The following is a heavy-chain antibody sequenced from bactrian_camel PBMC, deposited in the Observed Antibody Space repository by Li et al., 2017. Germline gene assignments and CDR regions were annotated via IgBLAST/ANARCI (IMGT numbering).Heavy chain of an antibody. D-gene: IGHD3*01. J-gene: IGHJ6*01. CDR1: EFTYATYC. CDR2: ISPGGGSS. CDR3: AANPLGGRCFLNDRYFDH. Sequence: HVQLVESGGASVHSGESLELSCQASEFTYATYCMGWFRQAPGQKREAVAAISPGGGSSIYTDPVQGRFTITRDNSKDNLYLRRDSLKPEDTAMYYCAANPLGGRCFLNDRYFDHWGQGTQVTVS. V-gene: IGHV3S60*01.